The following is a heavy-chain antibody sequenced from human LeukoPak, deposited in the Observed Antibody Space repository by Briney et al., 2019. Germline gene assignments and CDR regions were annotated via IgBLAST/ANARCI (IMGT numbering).Heavy chain of an antibody. Sequence: GGSLRLSCAASGFTYSSYEMNWVRQAPGKGLEWVSYISSSGSTIYYADSVKGRFTISRDNAKNSLYLPMNSLRAEDTAVYYCARGHDILTGYYYYFDYWGQGTLVTVSS. CDR2: ISSSGSTI. J-gene: IGHJ4*02. CDR3: ARGHDILTGYYYYFDY. D-gene: IGHD3-9*01. CDR1: GFTYSSYE. V-gene: IGHV3-48*03.